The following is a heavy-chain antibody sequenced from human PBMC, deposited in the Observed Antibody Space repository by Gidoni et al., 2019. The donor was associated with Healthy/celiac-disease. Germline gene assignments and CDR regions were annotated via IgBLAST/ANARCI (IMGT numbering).Heavy chain of an antibody. CDR2: IYSGGST. V-gene: IGHV3-66*01. D-gene: IGHD5-12*01. J-gene: IGHJ1*01. CDR3: ARDIRSGRGLYFQH. Sequence: EVQLVESGGGLVQPGGSLRLSCAASGFTVSSNYMSWVRQAPGKGLEWVSVIYSGGSTYYADSVKGRFTISRDNSKNTLYLQMNSLRAEDTAVYYCARDIRSGRGLYFQHWGQGTLVTVSS. CDR1: GFTVSSNY.